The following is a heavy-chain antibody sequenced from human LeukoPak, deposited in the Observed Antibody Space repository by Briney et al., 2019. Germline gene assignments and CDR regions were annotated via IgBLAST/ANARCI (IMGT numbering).Heavy chain of an antibody. CDR3: ARDRRVGATDIPGYDC. J-gene: IGHJ4*02. Sequence: GGSLRLSCAASGFTVSSNYMNWVRQAPGKGLEWVSVIYSGGSTYYADSVKGRFTISRDNSKNTLCLQMNSLRAEDTAVYYCARDRRVGATDIPGYDCWGQGTLVTVSS. CDR1: GFTVSSNY. CDR2: IYSGGST. V-gene: IGHV3-66*02. D-gene: IGHD1-26*01.